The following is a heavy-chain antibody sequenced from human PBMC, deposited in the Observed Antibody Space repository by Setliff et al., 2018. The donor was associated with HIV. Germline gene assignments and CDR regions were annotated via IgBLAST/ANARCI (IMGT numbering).Heavy chain of an antibody. CDR3: ARQQTALFVDY. V-gene: IGHV4-38-2*01. D-gene: IGHD2-21*02. J-gene: IGHJ4*02. CDR1: GFSITDGFY. Sequence: SETLSLTCDVSGFSITDGFYWAWIRQSPGKGLEWIGSINHSGSTHYNPSLKSRVTMSVDTSKNQFSLKLTSVTAADMALYYCARQQTALFVDYWGQGTLVTVSS. CDR2: INHSGST.